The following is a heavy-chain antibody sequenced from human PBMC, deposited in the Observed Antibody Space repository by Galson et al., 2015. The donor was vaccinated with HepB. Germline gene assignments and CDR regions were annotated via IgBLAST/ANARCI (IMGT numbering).Heavy chain of an antibody. Sequence: SLRLSCAASGFTFSSYEMNWVRQAPGKGLEWVSYISSSGSTIYYADSVKGRFTISRDNAKNSLYLQMNSLRAEDTAVYYCARDVMVGLSHYGMDVWGQGTTVTVSS. D-gene: IGHD2/OR15-2a*01. V-gene: IGHV3-48*03. CDR2: ISSSGSTI. CDR1: GFTFSSYE. J-gene: IGHJ6*02. CDR3: ARDVMVGLSHYGMDV.